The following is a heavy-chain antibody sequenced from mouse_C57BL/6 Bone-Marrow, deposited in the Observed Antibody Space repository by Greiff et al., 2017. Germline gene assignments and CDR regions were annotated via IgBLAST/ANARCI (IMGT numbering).Heavy chain of an antibody. D-gene: IGHD1-1*01. CDR1: GYAFTNYL. Sequence: VQLQQSGAELVRPGTSVKVSCKASGYAFTNYLIEWVKQRPGQGLEWIGVINPGSGGTNYNEKFKGKATLTADKSSSNAYMQLGSLTSEDSAVYFCAITTVVDFDYWGQGTTLTVSS. CDR2: INPGSGGT. V-gene: IGHV1-54*01. J-gene: IGHJ2*01. CDR3: AITTVVDFDY.